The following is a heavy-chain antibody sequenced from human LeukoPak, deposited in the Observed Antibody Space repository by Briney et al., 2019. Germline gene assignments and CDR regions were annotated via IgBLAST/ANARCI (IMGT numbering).Heavy chain of an antibody. CDR3: ARGEFYGSVGYAVYKYGMDV. Sequence: GGSLRLSCAASGFTFRSYEMHWVRQVTGKGLEWVSGIGTAGDPYYPDYVKGRFTISRENAKNPLYLQINSLRAGDTAMYYCARGEFYGSVGYAVYKYGMDVWGQGTTVTVS. J-gene: IGHJ6*02. D-gene: IGHD3-10*01. V-gene: IGHV3-13*05. CDR2: IGTAGDP. CDR1: GFTFRSYE.